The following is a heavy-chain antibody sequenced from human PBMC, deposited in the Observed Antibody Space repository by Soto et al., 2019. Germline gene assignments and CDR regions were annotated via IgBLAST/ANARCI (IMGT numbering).Heavy chain of an antibody. D-gene: IGHD3-3*02. CDR2: SNEGSGNT. J-gene: IGHJ4*02. Sequence: QVQLVQSGPEVKRPGASVRISCRTAGYSFKNYAIHWVRQAPGKKLEWMGWSNEGSGNTRYSQKFQGRMSIARDTSASTSYLDLRSRTSEDTAIYFCARDDRTISGAVTLDYWGPGTLVTVSS. CDR3: ARDDRTISGAVTLDY. CDR1: GYSFKNYA. V-gene: IGHV1-3*01.